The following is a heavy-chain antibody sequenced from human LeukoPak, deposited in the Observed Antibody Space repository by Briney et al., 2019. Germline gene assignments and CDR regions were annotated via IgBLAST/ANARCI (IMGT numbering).Heavy chain of an antibody. D-gene: IGHD3-16*02. CDR3: ARGRLGELSSNPDAFDF. Sequence: GGSLRLSCAASGFTFSDAWMSWVRQAPGKGLVWVSRINSDGSTTTYADSVKGRFTISRDNPKNTLYLQMNSLRAEDTAVYYCARGRLGELSSNPDAFDFWGQGTMVTVSS. CDR2: INSDGSTT. J-gene: IGHJ3*01. V-gene: IGHV3-74*01. CDR1: GFTFSDAW.